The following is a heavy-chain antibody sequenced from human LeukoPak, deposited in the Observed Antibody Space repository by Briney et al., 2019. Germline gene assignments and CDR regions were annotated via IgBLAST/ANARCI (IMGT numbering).Heavy chain of an antibody. D-gene: IGHD2-15*01. CDR2: INPSSGGT. CDR1: GYTFAGYY. CDR3: ARGDRTSVFDY. J-gene: IGHJ4*02. V-gene: IGHV1-2*02. Sequence: ASVKVSCKASGYTFAGYYMHWVRQAPGQGLEWMGWINPSSGGTNYAQKFQGRVTMTRDTSISTAYMELSRLRSDDTAVYYCARGDRTSVFDYWGQGTLVTVSS.